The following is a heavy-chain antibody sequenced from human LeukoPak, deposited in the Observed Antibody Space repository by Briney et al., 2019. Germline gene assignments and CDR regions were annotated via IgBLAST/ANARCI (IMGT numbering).Heavy chain of an antibody. V-gene: IGHV3-9*01. D-gene: IGHD2-2*01. CDR2: ISCNSGRI. J-gene: IGHJ6*03. CDR3: AKGPAGYCSSTSCYMDV. Sequence: PGRSLRLSRAASGFTFDEYAMHWVRQAPGKGQEWVSGISCNSGRIDYAHSVKGRFTISRDNAKNSRYLQMNSLRAEDTALYYCAKGPAGYCSSTSCYMDVWGKGTTVTVSS. CDR1: GFTFDEYA.